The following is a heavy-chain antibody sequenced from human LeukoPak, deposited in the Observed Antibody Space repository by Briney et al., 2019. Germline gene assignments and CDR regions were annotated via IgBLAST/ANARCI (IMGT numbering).Heavy chain of an antibody. CDR2: ISGDGGST. D-gene: IGHD3-22*01. V-gene: IGHV3-43*02. CDR3: AKAGYYYDSSGYSLDY. Sequence: GGSLRLSCGASGFTFDDYAMHWVRQAPGKGLEWVSLISGDGGSTYYADSVKGRFTISRDNSKNSLYLQMNSLRTEDTALYYCAKAGYYYDSSGYSLDYWGQGTLVTVSS. CDR1: GFTFDDYA. J-gene: IGHJ4*02.